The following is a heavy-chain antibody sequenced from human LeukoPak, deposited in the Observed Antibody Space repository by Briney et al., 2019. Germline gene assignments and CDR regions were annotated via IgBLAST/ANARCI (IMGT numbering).Heavy chain of an antibody. J-gene: IGHJ4*02. D-gene: IGHD3/OR15-3a*01. CDR1: GFTFSNYW. V-gene: IGHV3-7*05. CDR2: IKGDESKK. CDR3: ARGSGWTDY. Sequence: PGGSLRLSCAASGFTFSNYWMSWVRQAPGKGLEWVSNIKGDESKKYYVDSVKGRFAVSRDKAKNSLYLQMNSLRAEGTAVYYCARGSGWTDYWGQGTLVSVSS.